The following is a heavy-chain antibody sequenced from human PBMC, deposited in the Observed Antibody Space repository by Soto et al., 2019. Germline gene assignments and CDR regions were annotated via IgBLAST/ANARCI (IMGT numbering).Heavy chain of an antibody. CDR1: GFTFGDYA. D-gene: IGHD3-3*01. CDR3: TRGGVNDFWSGYYNPNNWFDP. J-gene: IGHJ5*02. CDR2: IRSKAYGGTT. V-gene: IGHV3-49*03. Sequence: GGSLRLSCTASGFTFGDYAMSWFRQAPGKGLEWVGFIRSKAYGGTTEYAASVKGRFTISRDDSKSIAYLQMNSLKTEDTAVYYCTRGGVNDFWSGYYNPNNWFDPWGQGTLVTVSS.